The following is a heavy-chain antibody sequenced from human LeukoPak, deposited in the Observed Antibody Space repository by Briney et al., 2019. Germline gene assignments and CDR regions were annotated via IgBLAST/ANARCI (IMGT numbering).Heavy chain of an antibody. D-gene: IGHD4-17*01. CDR1: GFTFSSYA. J-gene: IGHJ4*02. CDR3: AKITKATTPNY. Sequence: GGSLRLSCAASGFTFSSYAMNWVRQASGKGLEWVSGITDSGRKTYYADSVKGRFSISRDNSKNTVYLQMSDLRAEDTAVYYCAKITKATTPNYWGQGTLVTVSS. V-gene: IGHV3-23*01. CDR2: ITDSGRKT.